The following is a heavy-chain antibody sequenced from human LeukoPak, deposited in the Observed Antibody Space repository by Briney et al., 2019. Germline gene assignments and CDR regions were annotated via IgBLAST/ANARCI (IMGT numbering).Heavy chain of an antibody. CDR3: ARDLSSGGWTLEFDY. CDR2: ISAHSGNT. J-gene: IGHJ4*02. D-gene: IGHD1-1*01. Sequence: ASVKVSCKTSGYTFSTYGITWVRQAPGQGFQWMGWISAHSGNTKYAENFQGRISLTTDTSATTAYTELRSLTSDDTAVYYCARDLSSGGWTLEFDYWGQGSLVTVAS. V-gene: IGHV1-18*01. CDR1: GYTFSTYG.